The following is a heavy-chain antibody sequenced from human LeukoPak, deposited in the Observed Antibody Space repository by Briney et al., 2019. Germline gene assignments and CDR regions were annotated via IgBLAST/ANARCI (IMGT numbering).Heavy chain of an antibody. CDR2: ISHDGSHK. CDR3: AREIFGSGSYPAF. Sequence: GRPLRLSCAASGFAFNIYAMHWVRQAPGQGREWVALISHDGSHKFYSNSVRGQFTISRDNSKTTVSLQMNNLRPEDTAVYYCAREIFGSGSYPAFWGQGTLVTVSS. V-gene: IGHV3-30*03. CDR1: GFAFNIYA. J-gene: IGHJ4*02. D-gene: IGHD3-10*01.